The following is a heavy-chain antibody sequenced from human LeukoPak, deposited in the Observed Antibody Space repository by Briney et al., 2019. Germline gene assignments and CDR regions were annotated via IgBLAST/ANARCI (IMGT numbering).Heavy chain of an antibody. V-gene: IGHV3-21*01. J-gene: IGHJ4*02. CDR2: ISSSSSYI. D-gene: IGHD5-24*01. CDR3: ARDLADGYNSFDY. CDR1: GFTFSSYS. Sequence: PGGSLRLSCAASGFTFSSYSMNWVRQAPGKGLEWVSSISSSSSYIYYADSVKGRFTISRDNAKNSLYLQMNSLRAEDTAVYYCARDLADGYNSFDYWGQGTLVNVSS.